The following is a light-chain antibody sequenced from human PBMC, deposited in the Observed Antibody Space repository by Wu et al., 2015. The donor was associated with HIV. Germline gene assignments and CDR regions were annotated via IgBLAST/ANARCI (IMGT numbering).Light chain of an antibody. CDR2: GAS. Sequence: EIVLTQSPGTLSLSPGERATLSCRASQSISGTFLAWYQQKPGQAPRLLIFGASNRATGIPDRFSGSGSGIDFTLTISRLEPEDFAVYYCLQDFSYPFTFGPGTTVDIK. J-gene: IGKJ3*01. CDR1: QSISGTF. CDR3: LQDFSYPFT. V-gene: IGKV3-20*01.